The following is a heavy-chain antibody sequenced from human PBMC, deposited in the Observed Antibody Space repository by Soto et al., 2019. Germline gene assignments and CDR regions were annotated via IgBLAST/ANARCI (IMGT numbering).Heavy chain of an antibody. D-gene: IGHD2-2*02. CDR2: IYTSGST. J-gene: IGHJ5*02. CDR3: ARAAGYCSSTSCYSGRWFDP. Sequence: QVQLQESGPGLVKPSETLSLTCTVSGGSISSYYWSWIRQPAGKGLEWIGRIYTSGSTNYNPSLKSRVTMSVDTSKNQFSLKLSSVTAADTAVYYCARAAGYCSSTSCYSGRWFDPWGQGTLVTVSS. V-gene: IGHV4-4*07. CDR1: GGSISSYY.